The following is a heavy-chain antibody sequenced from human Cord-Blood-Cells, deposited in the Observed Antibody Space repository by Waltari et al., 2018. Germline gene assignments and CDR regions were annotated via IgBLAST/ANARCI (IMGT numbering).Heavy chain of an antibody. CDR1: GGSFSGYY. V-gene: IGHV4-34*01. J-gene: IGHJ6*03. Sequence: QVQLQQWGAGLLKPSETLPLTCAVYGGSFSGYYWSWIRQPPGKGLEWIGEINHSGSTTYNPSRKSRVTISVDTSKNQFSLKLGSVTAADTAVYYCTGSSWYYYYYYMDVWGKGTTVTVSS. CDR3: TGSSWYYYYYYMDV. CDR2: INHSGST. D-gene: IGHD6-13*01.